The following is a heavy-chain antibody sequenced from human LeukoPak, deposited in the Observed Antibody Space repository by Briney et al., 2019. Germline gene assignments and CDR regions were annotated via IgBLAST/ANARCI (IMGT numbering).Heavy chain of an antibody. D-gene: IGHD1-26*01. CDR2: ISYTGNA. Sequence: SETLSLTCSVSGGTFSDSGHYWGWIRQPPGKGLEWIGSISYTGNAHYNPSLNSRVTISVDTSKNQFSLTLNSVTAADSAVYFCARDGRGPRWEQLFGANYYFYMDVWGKGTTVTVSS. CDR3: ARDGRGPRWEQLFGANYYFYMDV. J-gene: IGHJ6*03. V-gene: IGHV4-39*07. CDR1: GGTFSDSGHY.